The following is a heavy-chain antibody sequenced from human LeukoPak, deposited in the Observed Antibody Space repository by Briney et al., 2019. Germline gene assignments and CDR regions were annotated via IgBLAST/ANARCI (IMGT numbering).Heavy chain of an antibody. CDR1: GFTFSSYA. J-gene: IGHJ4*02. D-gene: IGHD1-26*01. Sequence: PGGSLRLSRAASGFTFSSYAMHWVRQAPGKGLEWVAVISYDGSNKYYADSVKGRFTISRDNSKNTLYLQMNSLRAEDTAVYYCARSLRGIVGATTPNFDYWGQGTLVTVSS. CDR2: ISYDGSNK. CDR3: ARSLRGIVGATTPNFDY. V-gene: IGHV3-30-3*01.